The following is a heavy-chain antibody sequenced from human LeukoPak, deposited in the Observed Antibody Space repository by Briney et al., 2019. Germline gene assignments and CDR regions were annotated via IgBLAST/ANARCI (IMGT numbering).Heavy chain of an antibody. Sequence: SETLSLTCAVYGGSFSGYYWSWIRQPPGKGLEWIGEINHSGSTNYNPSLKSRVTISVDTSKNQFSLKLSSVTAADTAVYYCARSIDRYYYYGMDVWGQGTTATVSS. J-gene: IGHJ6*02. CDR1: GGSFSGYY. D-gene: IGHD2-15*01. CDR3: ARSIDRYYYYGMDV. CDR2: INHSGST. V-gene: IGHV4-34*01.